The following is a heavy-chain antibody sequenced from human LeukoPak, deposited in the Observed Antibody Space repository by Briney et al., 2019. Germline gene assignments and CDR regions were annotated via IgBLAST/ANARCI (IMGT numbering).Heavy chain of an antibody. V-gene: IGHV3-21*01. CDR1: GFTFSSNS. CDR2: ISSSSSYI. CDR3: AGGSSGDCTNGVCYYYYYYYMDV. Sequence: PGGSLRLSCAASGFTFSSNSMNWVRQAPGKGLEWVSSISSSSSYIYYADSVKGRFTISRDNAKNSLYLQMNSLRAEDTAVYYCAGGSSGDCTNGVCYYYYYYYMDVWGKGTTVTVSS. J-gene: IGHJ6*03. D-gene: IGHD2-8*01.